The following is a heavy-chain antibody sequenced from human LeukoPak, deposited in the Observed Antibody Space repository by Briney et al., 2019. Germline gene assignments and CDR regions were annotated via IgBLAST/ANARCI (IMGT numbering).Heavy chain of an antibody. CDR2: IDPSGTT. CDR1: GGSFSGNY. D-gene: IGHD3-10*01. J-gene: IGHJ6*03. Sequence: SETLSLTSAIYGGSFSGNYWSWIRQPPGKGLEWIGEIDPSGTTNYNPSLKSRVTISGDTSKNQFSLNLTSVTAADTAVYYCAGDTDDYSYMDVWGKGTTVTVSS. V-gene: IGHV4-34*01. CDR3: AGDTDDYSYMDV.